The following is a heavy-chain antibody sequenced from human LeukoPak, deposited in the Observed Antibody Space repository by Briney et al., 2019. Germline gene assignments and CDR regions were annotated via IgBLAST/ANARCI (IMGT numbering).Heavy chain of an antibody. CDR1: GGSVSSGSYY. V-gene: IGHV4-61*01. CDR3: ARDLSDGSGSYYNFDY. Sequence: SETLSLTCTVSGGSVSSGSYYWSWIRQSPGKGLEWIGYIYNSGSTNYNPSLKSRVTISVDTSKNQFSPKLSSVTAADTAVYYCARDLSDGSGSYYNFDYWGQGTLVTVSS. CDR2: IYNSGST. D-gene: IGHD3-10*01. J-gene: IGHJ4*02.